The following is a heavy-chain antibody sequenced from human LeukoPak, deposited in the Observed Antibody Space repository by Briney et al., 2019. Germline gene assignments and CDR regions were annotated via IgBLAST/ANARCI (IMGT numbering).Heavy chain of an antibody. CDR2: IIPIFGTA. V-gene: IGHV1-69*01. CDR3: ARDILRFLEWRPDWFDP. Sequence: GSSVKVSCKASGGTFSNYAISWVRQAPGQGLEWMGGIIPIFGTANYAQKFQGRVTITADESTSTAYMELSSLRSEDTAVYYCARDILRFLEWRPDWFDPWGQGTLVTVSS. CDR1: GGTFSNYA. J-gene: IGHJ5*02. D-gene: IGHD3-3*01.